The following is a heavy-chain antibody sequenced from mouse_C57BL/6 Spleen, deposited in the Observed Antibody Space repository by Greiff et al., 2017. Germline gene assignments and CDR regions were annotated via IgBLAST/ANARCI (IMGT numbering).Heavy chain of an antibody. V-gene: IGHV1-52*01. D-gene: IGHD3-2*02. CDR1: GYTFTSYW. J-gene: IGHJ4*01. CDR3: ARGDSSGFPHYAMDY. Sequence: QVQLQQPGAELVRPGSSVKLSCKASGYTFTSYWMHWVKQRPIQGLEWIGNIDPSDSETHYNQKFKDKATLTVDKSSSTAYMQLSSLTSEDSAVYYCARGDSSGFPHYAMDYWGQGTSVTVSS. CDR2: IDPSDSET.